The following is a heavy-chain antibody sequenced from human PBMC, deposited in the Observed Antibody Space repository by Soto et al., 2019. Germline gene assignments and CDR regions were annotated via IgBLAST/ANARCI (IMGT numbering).Heavy chain of an antibody. CDR2: TYYRSKWYY. D-gene: IGHD3-16*01. CDR3: ARLIGNSWLDS. J-gene: IGHJ5*01. CDR1: GDRVSINSGA. Sequence: PSQTLSLTCAISGDRVSINSGACNWIRQSPSRGLEWLGRTYYRSKWYYDYAESVKSRIIISVDTSKNQFSLQLNSVTPDDTAVYYCARLIGNSWLDSWGQGTLVTVSS. V-gene: IGHV6-1*01.